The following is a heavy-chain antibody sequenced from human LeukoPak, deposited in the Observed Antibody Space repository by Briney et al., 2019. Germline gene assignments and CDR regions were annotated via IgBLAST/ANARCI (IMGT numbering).Heavy chain of an antibody. CDR1: GFTFSSQS. D-gene: IGHD6-13*01. Sequence: GGSLRLSCAASGFTFSSQSMNWVRQASGKGLEWVSYISSSSSTIYYADSVKGRFTISRDNAKNSLYLQMNTLRAEDTAEYYCVLGAAGTPFDYWGQGTLVTVSS. CDR2: ISSSSSTI. CDR3: VLGAAGTPFDY. J-gene: IGHJ4*02. V-gene: IGHV3-48*01.